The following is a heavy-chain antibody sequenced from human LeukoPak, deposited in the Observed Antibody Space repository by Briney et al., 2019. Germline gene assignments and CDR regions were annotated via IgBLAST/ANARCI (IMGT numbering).Heavy chain of an antibody. V-gene: IGHV1-8*01. CDR2: MSPNSGDT. J-gene: IGHJ4*02. Sequence: ASVKVSCKASGYTFTSYDFNWVRQATGQGLEWMGWMSPNSGDTGYAQKFQGRVIMTRNISISTAYMELSSLTSEDTAVYYCARDSLYGVVDYWGQGTLVTVSS. CDR1: GYTFTSYD. D-gene: IGHD4-17*01. CDR3: ARDSLYGVVDY.